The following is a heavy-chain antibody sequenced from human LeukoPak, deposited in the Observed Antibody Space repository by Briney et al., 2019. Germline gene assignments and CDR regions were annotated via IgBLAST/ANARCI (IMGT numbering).Heavy chain of an antibody. CDR1: GFTFDGYA. Sequence: GGSLRLSCAASGFTFDGYAMHWVRQAPGKGLEWVSGISWNSGSIGYADSVKGRFTISRDNAKNSLYLQMNSLRAEDTALYYCAKDLSGYDLDYWGQGTLVTVSS. CDR2: ISWNSGSI. CDR3: AKDLSGYDLDY. V-gene: IGHV3-9*01. J-gene: IGHJ4*02. D-gene: IGHD5-12*01.